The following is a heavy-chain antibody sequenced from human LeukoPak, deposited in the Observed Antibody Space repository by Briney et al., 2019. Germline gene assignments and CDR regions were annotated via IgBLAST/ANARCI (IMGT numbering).Heavy chain of an antibody. Sequence: SETLSLTCTVSGGSISSYYWSWIRQPPGKGLEWIGYIYYSGSTNYNPSLKSRVTISVDTTKNQFSLKLSSVTAADTAVYYCARSHPPAYSSSWFRSSDIWGQGTMVTVSS. J-gene: IGHJ3*02. V-gene: IGHV4-59*01. CDR3: ARSHPPAYSSSWFRSSDI. CDR1: GGSISSYY. CDR2: IYYSGST. D-gene: IGHD6-13*01.